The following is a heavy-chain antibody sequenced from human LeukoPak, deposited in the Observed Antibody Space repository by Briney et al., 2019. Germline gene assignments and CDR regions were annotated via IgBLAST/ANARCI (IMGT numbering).Heavy chain of an antibody. CDR3: ARGGGGGSGYGTVDY. V-gene: IGHV4-59*01. CDR1: GGSISSYY. J-gene: IGHJ4*02. Sequence: SETLSLTCTVSGGSISSYYWSWIRQPPGKGLEWTGYIYYSGSTNYNPSLKSRVTISVDTSKNQFSLKLSSVTAADTAVYYCARGGGGGSGYGTVDYWGQGTLVTVSS. CDR2: IYYSGST. D-gene: IGHD3-22*01.